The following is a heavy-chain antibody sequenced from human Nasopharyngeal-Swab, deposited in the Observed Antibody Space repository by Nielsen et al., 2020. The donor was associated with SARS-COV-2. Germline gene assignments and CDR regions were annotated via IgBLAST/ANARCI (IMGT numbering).Heavy chain of an antibody. CDR2: IRSKCNNYAT. CDR3: TRCGGGCYSGRDY. V-gene: IGHV3-73*01. D-gene: IGHD2-15*01. CDR1: GFTFSDSA. J-gene: IGHJ4*02. Sequence: GGSLRLSCAASGFTFSDSAIHWVRQASGKGLECVVRIRSKCNNYATAYAASVKGRFTIFRDDPTNTAFLQMNSLKTEDTAVYYCTRCGGGCYSGRDYWGQGTLVTVSS.